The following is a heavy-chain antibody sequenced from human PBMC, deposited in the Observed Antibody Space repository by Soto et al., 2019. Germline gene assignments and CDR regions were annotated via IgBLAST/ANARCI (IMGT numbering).Heavy chain of an antibody. J-gene: IGHJ4*02. CDR2: ISGSGGST. D-gene: IGHD6-6*01. CDR3: AKSPEYSSSFLLFLDY. CDR1: GFTFISYA. Sequence: GGSLRLSCAASGFTFISYAMSWVRQAPGKGLEWVSAISGSGGSTYYADSVKGRFTISRDNSKNTLYLQMNSLRAEDTAVYYCAKSPEYSSSFLLFLDYWGQGTLVTVSS. V-gene: IGHV3-23*01.